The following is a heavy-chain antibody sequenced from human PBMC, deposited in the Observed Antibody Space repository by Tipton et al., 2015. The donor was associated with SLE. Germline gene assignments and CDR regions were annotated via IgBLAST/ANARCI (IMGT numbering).Heavy chain of an antibody. J-gene: IGHJ4*02. D-gene: IGHD3/OR15-3a*01. CDR1: GYPFIAFF. V-gene: IGHV1-2*02. CDR2: INSDGGAT. Sequence: QLVQSGAEVKKPGASVKVSCKASGYPFIAFFMHWVRQAPGQPLEWMGWINSDGGATHYAQKFQGRVTMTRDRSISTAYMELTSLHSDDTAVYFCVTGDLWTNRLSSPMFDYWGQGTLITVSS. CDR3: VTGDLWTNRLSSPMFDY.